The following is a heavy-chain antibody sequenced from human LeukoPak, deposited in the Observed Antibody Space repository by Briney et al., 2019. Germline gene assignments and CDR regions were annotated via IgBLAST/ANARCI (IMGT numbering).Heavy chain of an antibody. J-gene: IGHJ4*02. Sequence: GGSLRLSCAASGFTFSSYRMNWVRQAPGKGLVWVSRIASDGSSTTYADSVKGRFSISRDNAKNTLYLQMNSLRVEDTAVYYCARGRPHGNDYWGQGTLVTVSS. CDR2: IASDGSST. D-gene: IGHD4-23*01. CDR1: GFTFSSYR. V-gene: IGHV3-74*01. CDR3: ARGRPHGNDY.